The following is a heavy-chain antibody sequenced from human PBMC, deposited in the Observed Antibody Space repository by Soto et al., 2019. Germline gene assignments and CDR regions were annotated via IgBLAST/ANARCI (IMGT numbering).Heavy chain of an antibody. CDR2: VNGVGSRT. V-gene: IGHV3-74*01. Sequence: EVQLVESGGGLVQPGGSLRLSCTASGFTFSTYWMHWVRQAPGKGLMWVSYVNGVGSRTFYADSVKGRLTVSRDNATNTLYLQMNSLTVEDSAVYYCARGNGGFDVWGQGTMVTVSS. CDR3: ARGNGGFDV. J-gene: IGHJ3*01. D-gene: IGHD3-16*01. CDR1: GFTFSTYW.